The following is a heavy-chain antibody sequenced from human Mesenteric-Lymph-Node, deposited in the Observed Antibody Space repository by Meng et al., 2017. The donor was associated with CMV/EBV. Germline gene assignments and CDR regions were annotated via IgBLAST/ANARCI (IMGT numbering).Heavy chain of an antibody. V-gene: IGHV4-34*01. D-gene: IGHD3-9*01. CDR3: ARGSSYDILTGYFDY. CDR1: GGASSGYS. CDR2: INHSGST. J-gene: IGHJ4*02. Sequence: QVQLPQYGEGLMEVSEPRAVHCAVYGGASSGYSGNWIRQSPSKGLEWIGEINHSGSTTDNPSFTSRIIRSVDTSTNQISLNMSSVTAADTAVYYCARGSSYDILTGYFDYWGQGTLVTVSS.